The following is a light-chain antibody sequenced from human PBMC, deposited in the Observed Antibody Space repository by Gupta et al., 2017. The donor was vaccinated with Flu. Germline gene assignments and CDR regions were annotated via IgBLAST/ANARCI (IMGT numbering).Light chain of an antibody. V-gene: IGKV3-20*01. CDR1: QSVSSNY. CDR2: GAS. J-gene: IGKJ2*01. Sequence: GTLSLSPGERATRFCRASQSVSSNYFAWYQQKPGQAPRLLIYGASKRATGIPDRFSGSGSGTDFTLTIRRREPEDSAVYYCQHVNSSPYIFGQGTKMEIK. CDR3: QHVNSSPYI.